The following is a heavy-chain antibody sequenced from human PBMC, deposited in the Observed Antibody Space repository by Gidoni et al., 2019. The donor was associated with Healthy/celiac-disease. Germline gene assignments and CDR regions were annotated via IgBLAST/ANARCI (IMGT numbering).Heavy chain of an antibody. V-gene: IGHV3-23*01. CDR3: AKGEGVQQLVVYYYYYGMDV. CDR1: GFTFSSYA. J-gene: IGHJ6*02. D-gene: IGHD6-13*01. CDR2: ISGSGGST. Sequence: EVQLLESGGGLVQPGGSLRLSCAASGFTFSSYAMSWVRQAPGKGLEWVSAISGSGGSTYYADSVKGRFTISRDNSKNTLYLQMNSLRAEDTAVYYCAKGEGVQQLVVYYYYYGMDVWGQGTTVTVSS.